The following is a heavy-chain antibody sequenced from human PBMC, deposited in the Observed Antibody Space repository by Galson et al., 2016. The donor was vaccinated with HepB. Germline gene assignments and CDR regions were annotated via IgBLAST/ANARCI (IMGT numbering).Heavy chain of an antibody. J-gene: IGHJ5*02. CDR1: GFSFSHAW. CDR3: TVAASYDFWSGYYMLDP. CDR2: IKSKTDGGTT. Sequence: SLRLSCAASGFSFSHAWMHWVRQASVKGLEWVGRIKSKTDGGTTDYAAPVKGSFAISRGNSKDTLYLQMNRLKTEDTGVYYCTVAASYDFWSGYYMLDPWGQGTLVTVSS. D-gene: IGHD3-3*01. V-gene: IGHV3-15*07.